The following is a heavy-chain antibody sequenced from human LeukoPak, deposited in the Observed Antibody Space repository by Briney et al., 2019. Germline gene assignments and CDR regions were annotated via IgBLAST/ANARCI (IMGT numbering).Heavy chain of an antibody. Sequence: GGSLRLSCAASGFTFSNYWMHWVRQAPGKGLVWVARINIDGGSTTYADSVKGRFTISRDNAKNTPYLQMNSLRAEDTAVYYCARGDSSAYSYSTRAEYFHHWGQGTLVTVSS. CDR2: INIDGGST. D-gene: IGHD3-22*01. CDR1: GFTFSNYW. CDR3: ARGDSSAYSYSTRAEYFHH. J-gene: IGHJ1*01. V-gene: IGHV3-74*01.